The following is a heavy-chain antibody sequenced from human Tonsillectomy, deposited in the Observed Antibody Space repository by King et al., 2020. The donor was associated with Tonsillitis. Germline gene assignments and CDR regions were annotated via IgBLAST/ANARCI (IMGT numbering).Heavy chain of an antibody. CDR3: ARDRDDYIFDY. V-gene: IGHV3-33*05. J-gene: IGHJ4*02. Sequence: VQLVESGGGVVQPGRSLRLSCAASGFTFSSYDMHWVRQAPGKGLEWVAVISNDGSNKYYADSVQGRFTISRDNSKNTLYLQMHSLRAEDTAVYYCARDRDDYIFDYWGQGTLVTVSS. CDR1: GFTFSSYD. D-gene: IGHD4/OR15-4a*01. CDR2: ISNDGSNK.